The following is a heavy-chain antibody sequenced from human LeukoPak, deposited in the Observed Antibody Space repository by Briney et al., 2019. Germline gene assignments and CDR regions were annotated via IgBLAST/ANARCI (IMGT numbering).Heavy chain of an antibody. CDR2: IYYGGSP. V-gene: IGHV4-39*01. Sequence: PSETLSLTCNVSGGSISTTTNSWGWAWIRQRPTKGLEWIGSIYYGGSPYYTSSLKSRVTISVDTSKNQFSLKLSSVTAADTAVYYCARGRRYCSGGSCYRFDYWGQGTLVTVSS. J-gene: IGHJ4*02. CDR1: GGSISTTTNS. D-gene: IGHD2-15*01. CDR3: ARGRRYCSGGSCYRFDY.